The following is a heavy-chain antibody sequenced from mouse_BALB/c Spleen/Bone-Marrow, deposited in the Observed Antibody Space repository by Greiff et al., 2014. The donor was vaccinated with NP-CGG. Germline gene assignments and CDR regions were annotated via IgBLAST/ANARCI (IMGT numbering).Heavy chain of an antibody. D-gene: IGHD3-2*01. CDR1: GYTFTSYV. V-gene: IGHV1-14*01. CDR2: INPYNDGT. J-gene: IGHJ2*01. Sequence: EVQLQQSGPELVRPGASVKMSCKASGYTFTSYVMHWVKQKPGQGLEWIGYINPYNDGTKYNEKFKGKATLTSDKSSSTAYVELSSLTSEDSAVYYCARPRQLGLPYYFDDWGQGTTLTVSS. CDR3: ARPRQLGLPYYFDD.